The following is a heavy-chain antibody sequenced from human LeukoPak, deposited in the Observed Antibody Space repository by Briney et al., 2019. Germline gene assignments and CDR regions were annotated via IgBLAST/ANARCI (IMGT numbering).Heavy chain of an antibody. CDR3: AKSPAQLTAAGTFDY. Sequence: GGSLRLSCAVSRFTFSNYAMNWVRQAPGRGLEWVSTVSGSGAGTYYADSVKGRFTISRDNSKNTLYLQMNSLRAEDTAVYYCAKSPAQLTAAGTFDYWGQGILLTVSS. D-gene: IGHD6-13*01. V-gene: IGHV3-23*01. J-gene: IGHJ4*02. CDR2: VSGSGAGT. CDR1: RFTFSNYA.